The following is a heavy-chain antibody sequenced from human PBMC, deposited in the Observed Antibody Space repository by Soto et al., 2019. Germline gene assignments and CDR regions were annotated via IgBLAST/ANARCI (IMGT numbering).Heavy chain of an antibody. CDR1: GFTFHNYA. CDR2: ISWNSGNI. Sequence: GGSLRLSCAASGFTFHNYAMHWVRQAPGKGLEWVAGISWNSGNIDFGDSVKGRFTISRDNAKNTLYLQMNSLRAEDTAVYYCARDRVESGYPEFFQHWGQGTLVIVSS. CDR3: ARDRVESGYPEFFQH. J-gene: IGHJ1*01. V-gene: IGHV3-9*01. D-gene: IGHD3-22*01.